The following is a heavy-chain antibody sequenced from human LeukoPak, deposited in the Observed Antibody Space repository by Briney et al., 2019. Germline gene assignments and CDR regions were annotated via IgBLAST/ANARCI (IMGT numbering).Heavy chain of an antibody. Sequence: PGGSLRLSCAASGFTFSSYGMHWVRQAPGEGLEWVAVISYDGSNKYYADSVKGRFTISRDNSKNTLYLQMNSLRAEDTAVYYCARMKWVVVPAAKDYGMDVWGQGTTVTVSS. V-gene: IGHV3-30*03. CDR1: GFTFSSYG. J-gene: IGHJ6*02. D-gene: IGHD2-2*01. CDR2: ISYDGSNK. CDR3: ARMKWVVVPAAKDYGMDV.